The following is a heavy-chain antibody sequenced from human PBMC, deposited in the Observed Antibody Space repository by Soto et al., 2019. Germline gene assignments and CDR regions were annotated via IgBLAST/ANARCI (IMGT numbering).Heavy chain of an antibody. Sequence: QVQLVQSGAEVKKPGSSVKVSCKASGGTFSSYAISWVRQAPGQGLEWMGGIIPIFGTANYAQKFQGRVTITADESTSTAYMEVSSLRSEDTAVYYCASGIPDYYDSSGYYYGDYYYGMDVWGQGTTVTVSS. CDR1: GGTFSSYA. V-gene: IGHV1-69*01. CDR3: ASGIPDYYDSSGYYYGDYYYGMDV. J-gene: IGHJ6*02. D-gene: IGHD3-22*01. CDR2: IIPIFGTA.